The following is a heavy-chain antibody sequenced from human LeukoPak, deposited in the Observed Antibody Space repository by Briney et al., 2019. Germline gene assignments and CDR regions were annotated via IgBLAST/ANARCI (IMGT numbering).Heavy chain of an antibody. V-gene: IGHV1-46*01. CDR2: INPSGGST. D-gene: IGHD6-19*01. J-gene: IGHJ4*02. CDR3: ARELAVAGTPHFDY. Sequence: ASVKVSCKASGGTFSSYAISWVRQAPGQGLEWMGIINPSGGSTSYAQKFQGRVTMTRDMSTSTVYMELSSLRSEDTAVYYCARELAVAGTPHFDYWGQGTLVTVSS. CDR1: GGTFSSYA.